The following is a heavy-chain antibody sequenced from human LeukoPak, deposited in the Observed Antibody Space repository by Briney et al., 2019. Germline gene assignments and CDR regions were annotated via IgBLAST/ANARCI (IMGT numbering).Heavy chain of an antibody. CDR3: ARDLGVPAAPDDYYYYGMDV. D-gene: IGHD2-2*01. V-gene: IGHV3-23*01. CDR1: GFTFSSYA. CDR2: ISGSGGST. Sequence: GGSLRLSCAASGFTFSSYAMSWVRQAPGKGLEWVSGISGSGGSTYYADSVKGRFTISRDNSKNTLYLQMNSLRAEDTAVYYCARDLGVPAAPDDYYYYGMDVWGQGTTVTVSS. J-gene: IGHJ6*02.